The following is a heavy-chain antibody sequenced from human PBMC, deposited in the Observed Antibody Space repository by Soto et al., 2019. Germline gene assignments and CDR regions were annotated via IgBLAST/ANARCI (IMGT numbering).Heavy chain of an antibody. V-gene: IGHV5-10-1*01. CDR3: ARFLYYGSGSYYYYYYGMDV. CDR2: IDPSDSYT. Sequence: PGESLKISCKGSGYSFTSYWISWVRQMPGKGLEWMGRIDPSDSYTNYSPSFQGHVTISADKSISTAYLQWSSLQASDTAMYYCARFLYYGSGSYYYYYYGMDVWGQGTTVTVSS. D-gene: IGHD3-10*01. CDR1: GYSFTSYW. J-gene: IGHJ6*02.